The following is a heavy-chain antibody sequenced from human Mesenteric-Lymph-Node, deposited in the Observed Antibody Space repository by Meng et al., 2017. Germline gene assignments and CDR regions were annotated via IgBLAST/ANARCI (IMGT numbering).Heavy chain of an antibody. CDR2: IKQYGSEE. J-gene: IGHJ5*02. V-gene: IGHV3-7*01. D-gene: IGHD2-21*02. CDR3: VRRVLGPLRWYSSGLYWFDP. Sequence: GGSLRLSCAASGFTFSNYWMSWVRQAPGTGLEWVASIKQYGSEEHYVDSVRGRFTISRDNAKNTLYLQMDSLRAEDTAVYYCVRRVLGPLRWYSSGLYWFDPWGQGNLVTVSS. CDR1: GFTFSNYW.